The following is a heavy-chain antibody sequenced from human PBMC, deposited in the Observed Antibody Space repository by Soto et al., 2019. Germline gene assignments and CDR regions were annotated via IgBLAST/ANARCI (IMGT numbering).Heavy chain of an antibody. CDR2: IDPSDSYT. J-gene: IGHJ6*02. CDR1: GYSFTSYW. CDR3: ARTLYYDFWSGYFYGMDV. Sequence: PGEPLKICCXGSGYSFTSYWISWVRQMPGKGLEWMGRIDPSDSYTNYSPSFQGYVTISADKSISTAYLQWSSLKASDTAMYYCARTLYYDFWSGYFYGMDVWGQGTTVTVSS. D-gene: IGHD3-3*01. V-gene: IGHV5-10-1*01.